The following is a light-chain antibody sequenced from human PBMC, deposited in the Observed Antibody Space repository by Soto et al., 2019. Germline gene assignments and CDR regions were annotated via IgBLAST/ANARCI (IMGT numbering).Light chain of an antibody. CDR3: QHYRRNTWS. J-gene: IGKJ1*01. CDR2: GAS. V-gene: IGKV1-5*01. CDR1: QSVGTW. Sequence: DIQMTQSPSTLSASVVGRVTITCRASQSVGTWVAWYQQKPGKAPKLLIYGASNLESGVPSRFSGSGSGTEFTLTISTLQPDDFATYFCQHYRRNTWSFGPGTKVDIK.